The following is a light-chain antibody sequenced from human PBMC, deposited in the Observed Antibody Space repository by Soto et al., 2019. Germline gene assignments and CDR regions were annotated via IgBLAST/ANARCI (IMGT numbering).Light chain of an antibody. CDR1: SSVDVRYNY. Sequence: QSVLTQPASVSGSPGQSITISCTGTSSVDVRYNYVSWYQQHPGKAPKLIIYEVSNRPSGVSNRFSGSKSDNTASLIISGLQAEDEADYYCSSLRSNRGVFGTGTKVTVL. J-gene: IGLJ1*01. CDR3: SSLRSNRGV. V-gene: IGLV2-14*01. CDR2: EVS.